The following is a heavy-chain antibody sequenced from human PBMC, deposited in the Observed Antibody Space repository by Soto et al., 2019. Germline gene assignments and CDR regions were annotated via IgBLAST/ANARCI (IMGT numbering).Heavy chain of an antibody. Sequence: SETLSLTCAVYGGSFSGYYWSWIRQPPGKGLEWIGEINHSGSTNYNPSLKSRVTISVDTSKNQFSLKLSSVTAADTAVYYCARGPSCYPYWFDPWGQGTLVTVSS. CDR3: ARGPSCYPYWFDP. D-gene: IGHD2-2*01. CDR1: GGSFSGYY. V-gene: IGHV4-34*01. J-gene: IGHJ5*02. CDR2: INHSGST.